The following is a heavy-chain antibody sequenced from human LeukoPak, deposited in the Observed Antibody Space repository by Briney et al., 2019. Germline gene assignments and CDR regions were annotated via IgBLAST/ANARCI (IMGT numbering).Heavy chain of an antibody. D-gene: IGHD6-13*01. CDR3: ARHKRGIAAAGVDY. Sequence: SETLSLTCTVSGGSISSSSYYWGWIRQPPGKGLEWIGSIYYSGSTYYNPSLKSRVTISVDTSKNQFSLKLSSVTAADTAVYYCARHKRGIAAAGVDYWGQGTLVTVSS. CDR2: IYYSGST. V-gene: IGHV4-39*01. J-gene: IGHJ4*02. CDR1: GGSISSSSYY.